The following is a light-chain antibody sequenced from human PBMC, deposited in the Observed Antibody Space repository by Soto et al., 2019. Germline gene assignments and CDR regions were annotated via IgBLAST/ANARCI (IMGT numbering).Light chain of an antibody. CDR1: QSVFSS. Sequence: EIVMRQSPVTLSVSPGERATLSCRASQSVFSSLAWYQQRPGQAPRLLIYGSATRATGIPDRFSGSGSGTEFTLTISSLQSEDSAVYYCQQYHSWPAFGQGTKVDIK. J-gene: IGKJ1*01. CDR3: QQYHSWPA. CDR2: GSA. V-gene: IGKV3-15*01.